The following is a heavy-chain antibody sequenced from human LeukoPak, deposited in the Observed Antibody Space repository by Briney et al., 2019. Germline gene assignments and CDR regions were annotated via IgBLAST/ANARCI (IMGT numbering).Heavy chain of an antibody. CDR3: ARDWDPGYCSGGSCYSFSWYFDL. J-gene: IGHJ2*01. CDR2: ISSSGSTI. V-gene: IGHV3-11*01. Sequence: GGSLRLSCAASGFTFSDYYMSWIRQAPGKGLEWVSYISSSGSTIYYADSVKGRFTISRDSAKNSLYLQMNSLRAEDTAVYYCARDWDPGYCSGGSCYSFSWYFDLWGRGTLVTVSS. D-gene: IGHD2-15*01. CDR1: GFTFSDYY.